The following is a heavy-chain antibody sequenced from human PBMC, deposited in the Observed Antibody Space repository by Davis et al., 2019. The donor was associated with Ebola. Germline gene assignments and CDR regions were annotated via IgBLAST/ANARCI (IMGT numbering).Heavy chain of an antibody. V-gene: IGHV1/OR15-3*02. CDR2: IHGGNGNR. Sequence: ASVKVSCKASGYTFTGYYMHWVRQAPGQRLEWMGWIHGGNGNRKYSHKFQGRVTMTRDTSISTAYMEVRSLRSEDTAVYYCARVKGYCSSTSCYDLAWFDPWGQGTLVTVSS. J-gene: IGHJ5*02. CDR3: ARVKGYCSSTSCYDLAWFDP. D-gene: IGHD2-2*01. CDR1: GYTFTGYY.